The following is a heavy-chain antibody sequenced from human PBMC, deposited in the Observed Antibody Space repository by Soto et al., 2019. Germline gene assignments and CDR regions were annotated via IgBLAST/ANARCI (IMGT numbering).Heavy chain of an antibody. V-gene: IGHV3-9*01. D-gene: IGHD3-3*01. CDR1: GFTFDDYA. Sequence: PGGSLRLSCAASGFTFDDYAMHWVRQAPGKGLEWVSGISWNSGSIGYADSVKGRFTISRDNAKNSLYLQMNSLRAEDTALYYCALLKTIFGVVTPHWGQGTLVTVSS. CDR2: ISWNSGSI. CDR3: ALLKTIFGVVTPH. J-gene: IGHJ4*02.